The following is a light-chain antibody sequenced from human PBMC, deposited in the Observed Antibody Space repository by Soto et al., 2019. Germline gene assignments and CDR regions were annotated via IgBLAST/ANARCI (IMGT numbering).Light chain of an antibody. CDR3: QQYDNLPRYT. J-gene: IGKJ2*01. CDR2: DAP. V-gene: IGKV1-33*01. CDR1: QDISNY. Sequence: DIQMTQSPSSLSASVGDRVTITCQASQDISNYLNWYQQKPGKAPKLLIYDAPNLETGVPSRFSGDGSGTDFTFTISSLQPEDIATYYCQQYDNLPRYTFGQGTKLEIK.